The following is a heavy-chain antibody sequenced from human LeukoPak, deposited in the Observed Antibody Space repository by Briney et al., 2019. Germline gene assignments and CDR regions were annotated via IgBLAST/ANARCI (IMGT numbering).Heavy chain of an antibody. CDR3: ARLGGYDSLTQEDYYYYYMDV. V-gene: IGHV1-2*02. CDR2: INPNSGGT. D-gene: IGHD5-12*01. Sequence: ASVKVSCKASGYTFTGYYMHWVRQAPGQGLEWMGWINPNSGGTNYAQKFQGRVTMTRDTSISTAYMELSRLRSDDTAVYYCARLGGYDSLTQEDYYYYYMDVWGKGTTVTISS. CDR1: GYTFTGYY. J-gene: IGHJ6*03.